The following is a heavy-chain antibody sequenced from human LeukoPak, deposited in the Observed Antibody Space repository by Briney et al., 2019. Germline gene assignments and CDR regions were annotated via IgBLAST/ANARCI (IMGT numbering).Heavy chain of an antibody. CDR2: ISGNGVNT. V-gene: IGHV3-23*01. J-gene: IGHJ4*02. CDR1: GITFSSYV. D-gene: IGHD3-22*01. Sequence: GGSQRLSCSASGITFSSYVMHWVGLAPGKGLEGVSSISGNGVNTYYADSVKGRFTISRDNAKNTLYLQMNSLRVEDTAVYYCAKSLYDSSGHYPYYFDYWGPGTLVTVSS. CDR3: AKSLYDSSGHYPYYFDY.